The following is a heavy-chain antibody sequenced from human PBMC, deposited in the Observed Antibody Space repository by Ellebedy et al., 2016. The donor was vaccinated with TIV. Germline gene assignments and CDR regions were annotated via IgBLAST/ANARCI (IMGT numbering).Heavy chain of an antibody. D-gene: IGHD2-8*01. CDR2: ISGTSATI. V-gene: IGHV3-48*02. J-gene: IGHJ4*02. Sequence: GGSLRLSXAASGFIFSKYSMSWVRQAPGKGLEWVSYISGTSATIYYRDSVKGRFTISRDNAKNSLYLQMHGLRDDDTGVYYCAREGVLPGVDFDFWGQGNLVTVSS. CDR1: GFIFSKYS. CDR3: AREGVLPGVDFDF.